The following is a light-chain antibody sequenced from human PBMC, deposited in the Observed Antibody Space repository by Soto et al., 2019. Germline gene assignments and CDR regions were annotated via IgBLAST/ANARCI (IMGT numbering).Light chain of an antibody. CDR1: QSVSRY. CDR2: DTS. Sequence: EIVLTQSPATLSLSPGEGATLSCRASQSVSRYLAWYQQKPGQAPRLLIYDTSKRAIGIPARFSGSGSGTDFTLTISSLEPEDSAVYYCQQRTNLHLFTFGPGTKVDIK. V-gene: IGKV3-11*01. J-gene: IGKJ3*01. CDR3: QQRTNLHLFT.